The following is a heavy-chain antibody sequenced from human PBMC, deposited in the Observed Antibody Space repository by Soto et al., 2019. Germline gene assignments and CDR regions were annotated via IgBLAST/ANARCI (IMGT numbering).Heavy chain of an antibody. V-gene: IGHV3-15*01. CDR1: GFRFSKAW. D-gene: IGHD1-1*01. CDR2: IKTKFDGGTT. J-gene: IGHJ6*02. CDR3: YIALALRHNRSCFAMDV. Sequence: GGFLRLSCAASGFRFSKAWMNWVRQAPGKGLEGIGRIKTKFDGGTTEYAPPVKGRFTISRDASKNTLYLEMNSLKVEDTAVNLCYIALALRHNRSCFAMDVWGRGTTVTVSS.